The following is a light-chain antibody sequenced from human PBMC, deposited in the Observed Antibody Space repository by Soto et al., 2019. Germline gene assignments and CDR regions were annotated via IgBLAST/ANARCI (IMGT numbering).Light chain of an antibody. CDR3: QQYNSYPWT. Sequence: IQMTQSPSTLSASVGDRVTITCRASQSIGRGVAWYQQKPGKPPKLLIYEASILESGVPSRFSGSGSGTEFTLTITSLQPDDFATYYCQQYNSYPWTFGQGTKVEIK. CDR2: EAS. V-gene: IGKV1-5*01. CDR1: QSIGRG. J-gene: IGKJ1*01.